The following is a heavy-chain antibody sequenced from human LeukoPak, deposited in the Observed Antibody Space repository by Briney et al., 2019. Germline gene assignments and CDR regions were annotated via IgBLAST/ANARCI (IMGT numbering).Heavy chain of an antibody. Sequence: SETLSLTCTVSGGSISSYYWSWIRQPAGKGLEWIGRIYTSGSTNYNPSLKSRVTMSVDTSKNQFSLKLSSVTAADTAVYYCARVPPRGSGSYSTDYWGQGTLVTVSS. CDR1: GGSISSYY. CDR3: ARVPPRGSGSYSTDY. D-gene: IGHD3-10*01. CDR2: IYTSGST. J-gene: IGHJ4*02. V-gene: IGHV4-4*07.